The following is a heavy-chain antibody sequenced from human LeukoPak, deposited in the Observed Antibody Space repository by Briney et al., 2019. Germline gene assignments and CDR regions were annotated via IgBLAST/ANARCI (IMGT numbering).Heavy chain of an antibody. Sequence: LPGGSLRLSCAPSGFTFSTYDMTWVRQAPGKGLEWVSAIGSSGSTYYADSVKGRFTISRDNSKNTLYLQMNSLRAEDTAIYYCANPFYGSGPRGYWGQGTLVTVSS. J-gene: IGHJ4*02. CDR1: GFTFSTYD. V-gene: IGHV3-23*01. D-gene: IGHD3-10*01. CDR2: IGSSGST. CDR3: ANPFYGSGPRGY.